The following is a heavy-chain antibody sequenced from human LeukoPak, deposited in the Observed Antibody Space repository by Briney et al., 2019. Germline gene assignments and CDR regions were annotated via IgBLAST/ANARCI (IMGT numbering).Heavy chain of an antibody. Sequence: GGSLRLSCAASGFTFSSYSMNWVRQAPGKGLEWVSSISSSSSYIYYADSVKGRFTISRDNAKNSLYLQMNSLRAEDTAVYYCARVGCSGGTCLDAFDIWGQGTMVTVSS. CDR2: ISSSSSYI. D-gene: IGHD2-15*01. CDR1: GFTFSSYS. CDR3: ARVGCSGGTCLDAFDI. V-gene: IGHV3-21*01. J-gene: IGHJ3*02.